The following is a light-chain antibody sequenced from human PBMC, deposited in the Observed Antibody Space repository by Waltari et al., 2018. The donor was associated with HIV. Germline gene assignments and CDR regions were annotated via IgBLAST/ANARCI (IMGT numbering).Light chain of an antibody. CDR1: SGSVSTSYY. CDR2: STN. J-gene: IGLJ3*02. Sequence: QTAVTQEPSFSVSPGETVTLTCGLSSGSVSTSYYPSWYQQTPGQAPRQLFNSTNTRSSGVPARFSGSILGNKAALTITGAQADDESDYYCVLYMGSGIWVFGGGTKLTVL. V-gene: IGLV8-61*01. CDR3: VLYMGSGIWV.